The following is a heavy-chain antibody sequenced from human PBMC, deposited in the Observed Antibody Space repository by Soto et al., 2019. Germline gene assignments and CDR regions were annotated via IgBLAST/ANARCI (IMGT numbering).Heavy chain of an antibody. CDR3: ATGTSCHRPCSPSYYYYGMDV. Sequence: SVKVSCKASGGTFSSYAIGWVRQAPGQGLEWMGGIIPIFGTANYAQKFQGRVTITADESTSTAYMELSSLRSEDTAVYYCATGTSCHRPCSPSYYYYGMDVWGQGTTVTVSS. CDR1: GGTFSSYA. CDR2: IIPIFGTA. D-gene: IGHD2-2*01. J-gene: IGHJ6*02. V-gene: IGHV1-69*13.